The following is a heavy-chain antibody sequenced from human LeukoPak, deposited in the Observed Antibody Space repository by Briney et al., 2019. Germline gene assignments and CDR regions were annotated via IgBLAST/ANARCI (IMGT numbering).Heavy chain of an antibody. CDR1: GYSFSSNW. CDR3: ARRFYYDSSGHDL. V-gene: IGHV5-51*01. CDR2: IYPGDSDT. J-gene: IGHJ5*02. D-gene: IGHD3-22*01. Sequence: GESLKISCKGSGYSFSSNWIGWVRQMPGKGLEWMGIIYPGDSDTRFSPSFQGQVTISADKSISTAYLQWSSLKASDTAMYYCARRFYYDSSGHDLWGQGTLVTVSS.